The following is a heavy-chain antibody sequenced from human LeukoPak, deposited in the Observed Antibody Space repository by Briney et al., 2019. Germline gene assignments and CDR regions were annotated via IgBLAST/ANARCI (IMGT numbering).Heavy chain of an antibody. CDR1: GFTFSNAW. CDR2: IKSKTDGGTT. D-gene: IGHD3-22*01. CDR3: TTDTYYYDSSGYFSYFDY. V-gene: IGHV3-15*01. J-gene: IGHJ4*02. Sequence: GXSLRLSCAASGFTFSNAWMSWVRQAPGKGLEWVGRIKSKTDGGTTDYAAPVKGRFTISRDDSKNTLYLQMNSLKTEDTAVYYCTTDTYYYDSSGYFSYFDYWGQGTLVTVSS.